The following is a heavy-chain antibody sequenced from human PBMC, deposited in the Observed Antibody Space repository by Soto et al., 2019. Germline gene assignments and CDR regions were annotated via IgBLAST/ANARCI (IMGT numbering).Heavy chain of an antibody. CDR1: GFTFSSYW. CDR2: MNQDGSEK. CDR3: ARDRVGTTRDKAPDF. V-gene: IGHV3-7*01. J-gene: IGHJ4*02. D-gene: IGHD1-26*01. Sequence: EVQLVESGGGWVQPGGSLRLSCAASGFTFSSYWMSWVRQTPGEGLEWVANMNQDGSEKYYVDSMKGRFTISRDNAKNSLYLQMNSLRAEDTAVYYCARDRVGTTRDKAPDFWGQGTLVTVSS.